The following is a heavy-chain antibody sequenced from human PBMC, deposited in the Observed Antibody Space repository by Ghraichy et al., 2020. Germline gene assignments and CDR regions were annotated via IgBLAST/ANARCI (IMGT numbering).Heavy chain of an antibody. D-gene: IGHD6-13*01. CDR1: GGTFSSYA. V-gene: IGHV1-69*13. CDR3: ARGHSSSWYGYYYYYYMDV. Sequence: SVKVSCKASGGTFSSYAISWVRQAPGQGLEWMGGIIPIFGTANYAQKFQGRVTITADESTSTAYMELSSLRSEDTAVYYCARGHSSSWYGYYYYYYMDVWGKGTTVTVSS. CDR2: IIPIFGTA. J-gene: IGHJ6*03.